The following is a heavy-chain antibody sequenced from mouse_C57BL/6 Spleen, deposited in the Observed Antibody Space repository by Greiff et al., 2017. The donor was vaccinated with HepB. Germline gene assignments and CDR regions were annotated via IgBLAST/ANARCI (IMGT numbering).Heavy chain of an antibody. CDR1: GFTFSDYY. CDR3: ARQGGYGNYFDY. CDR2: ISTGGGST. V-gene: IGHV5-12*01. Sequence: EVKLVESGGGLVPPGGSLKLSCAASGFTFSDYYLYWVRQTPAKRLEWVAYISTGGGSTYYPDTVKGRFPISRDNAKNTLYLQMSRLKSEDTAMYYGARQGGYGNYFDYWGQGTTLTVSS. D-gene: IGHD2-10*02. J-gene: IGHJ2*01.